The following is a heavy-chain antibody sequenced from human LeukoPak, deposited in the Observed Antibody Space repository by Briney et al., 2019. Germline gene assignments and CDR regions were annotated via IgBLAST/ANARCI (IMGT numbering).Heavy chain of an antibody. J-gene: IGHJ6*03. CDR1: GGTFSSYA. Sequence: SVKVSCKAAGGTFSSYAISWVRQAPGQGLEWMGGIIPIFGTENHAQKFQGRVTITTDESTSTAYLELSSLRPEDTAVYYCARGAGAAAGQYYYYYYMDVWGKGTTVTVSS. D-gene: IGHD6-13*01. V-gene: IGHV1-69*05. CDR3: ARGAGAAAGQYYYYYYMDV. CDR2: IIPIFGTE.